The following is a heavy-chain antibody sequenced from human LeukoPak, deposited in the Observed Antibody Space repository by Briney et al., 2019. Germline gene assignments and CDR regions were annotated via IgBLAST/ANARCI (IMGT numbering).Heavy chain of an antibody. CDR1: GYTFTSYW. CDR3: ARRRDNAVVRGRSDDAFDV. Sequence: GESLKISCQGSGYTFTSYWIGWVRQMPGKGLEWMGIIYPGDSDTRYSPSFQGQVTISVDKSISTAHLHWSSLKASDTAIYYCARRRDNAVVRGRSDDAFDVWGQGTMVTVSS. V-gene: IGHV5-51*01. D-gene: IGHD2-2*01. J-gene: IGHJ3*01. CDR2: IYPGDSDT.